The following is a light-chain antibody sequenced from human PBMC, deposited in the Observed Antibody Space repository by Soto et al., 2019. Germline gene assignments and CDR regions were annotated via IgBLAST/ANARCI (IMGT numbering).Light chain of an antibody. V-gene: IGKV1-8*01. CDR2: AAS. CDR3: QQYYSSPFT. Sequence: AIRMTQSPSSLSASTGDRVTITCRASQGISSYFAWYQQKPGKAPKLLIYAASTLQSGVPSRFSGSGSGTDFTLTISCLQSEDFATYYCQQYYSSPFTFGPGTKVDMK. CDR1: QGISSY. J-gene: IGKJ3*01.